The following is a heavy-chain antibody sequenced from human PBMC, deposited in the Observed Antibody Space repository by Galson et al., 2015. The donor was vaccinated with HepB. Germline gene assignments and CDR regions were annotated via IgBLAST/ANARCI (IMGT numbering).Heavy chain of an antibody. CDR2: ISYDGSNK. V-gene: IGHV3-30-3*01. CDR3: ARDEDHTYYFDY. J-gene: IGHJ4*02. D-gene: IGHD2-15*01. Sequence: SLRLSCAASGFTFSSYAMHWVRQAPGKGLEWVAVISYDGSNKYYADSVKGRFTISRDNSKNTLYLQMNSLRAEDTAVYYCARDEDHTYYFDYWGQGTLVTVSS. CDR1: GFTFSSYA.